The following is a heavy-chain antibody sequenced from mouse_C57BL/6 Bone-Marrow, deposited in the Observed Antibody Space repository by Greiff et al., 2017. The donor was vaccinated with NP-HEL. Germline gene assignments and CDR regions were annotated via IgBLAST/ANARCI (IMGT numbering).Heavy chain of an antibody. V-gene: IGHV5-17*01. CDR2: ISSGSSTI. Sequence: EVKLMESGGGLVKPGGSLTLSCAASGFTFSDYGMHWVRQAPEKGLEWVAYISSGSSTIYYADTVKGRFTISRDNDKNTLLLKLNSLRYEDTAMYYGATMDYWGQGTSVTVSA. CDR1: GFTFSDYG. CDR3: ATMDY. J-gene: IGHJ4*01.